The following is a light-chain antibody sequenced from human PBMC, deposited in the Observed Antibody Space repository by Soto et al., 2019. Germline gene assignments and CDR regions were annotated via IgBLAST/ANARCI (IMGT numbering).Light chain of an antibody. CDR3: AAWDDSLNGLV. Sequence: QSVLTQPASTSGTPGQRVTISCSRTSSNIGNNTVNWYQQLPGTAPKLLIYANDQRPSGVPDRISGSKSGTSASLAISGLQSEDEADYYCAAWDDSLNGLVFGTGTKLTVL. CDR1: SSNIGNNT. J-gene: IGLJ1*01. V-gene: IGLV1-44*01. CDR2: AND.